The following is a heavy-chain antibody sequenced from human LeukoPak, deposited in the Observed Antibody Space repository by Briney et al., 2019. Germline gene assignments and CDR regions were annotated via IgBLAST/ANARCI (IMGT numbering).Heavy chain of an antibody. D-gene: IGHD5-12*01. CDR1: GFTFDDYA. V-gene: IGHV3-9*01. CDR2: ISWNSGSI. Sequence: GGSLRLSCAASGFTFDDYAMHWVRQAPGKGLEWVSGISWNSGSIGYADSVKGRFTISRDNAKNSLYLQMNSLRAEDTAVYYCARDTKWRLYYFDYWGQGTLVTVSS. CDR3: ARDTKWRLYYFDY. J-gene: IGHJ4*02.